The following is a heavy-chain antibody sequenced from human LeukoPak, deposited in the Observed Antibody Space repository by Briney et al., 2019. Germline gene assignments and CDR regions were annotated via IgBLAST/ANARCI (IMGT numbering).Heavy chain of an antibody. V-gene: IGHV4-59*01. D-gene: IGHD5-18*01. J-gene: IGHJ4*02. CDR2: LYYSGST. CDR1: GGSISSYY. CDR3: ARAGSGYSFDY. Sequence: SETLSLTCTVSGGSISSYYWTWIRQPPGKRLEWIGYLYYSGSTNYNPSLKRRVTISVDTSKNQFSLRLSSVTAADTAVYYCARAGSGYSFDYWGQGTLVTVSS.